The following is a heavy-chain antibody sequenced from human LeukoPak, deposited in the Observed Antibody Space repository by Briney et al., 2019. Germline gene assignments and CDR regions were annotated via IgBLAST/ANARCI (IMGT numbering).Heavy chain of an antibody. J-gene: IGHJ5*02. CDR3: ARDYYGDYDDVWFDP. CDR1: GFTFRSHG. D-gene: IGHD4-17*01. V-gene: IGHV3-20*04. Sequence: PGGSLRLSCAASGFTFRSHGMNWVRQAPGKGLEWVSGINWNGGSTGYADSVKGRFTISRDNAKNSLYLQMNSLRAEDTALYYCARDYYGDYDDVWFDPWGQGTLVTVSS. CDR2: INWNGGST.